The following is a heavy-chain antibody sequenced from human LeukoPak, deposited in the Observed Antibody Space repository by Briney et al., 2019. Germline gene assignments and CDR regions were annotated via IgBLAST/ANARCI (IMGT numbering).Heavy chain of an antibody. J-gene: IGHJ6*03. V-gene: IGHV3-15*01. CDR2: IKSKTDGGTT. CDR1: GFTFSNAW. CDR3: TRDFGDYYDSRAHYYYYYMDV. Sequence: PGGSLRLSCAASGFTFSNAWMSWVRQAPGKGLEWVGRIKSKTDGGTTDYAAPVKGRFTISRDDSKNTLYLQMNSLKTEDTAVYYCTRDFGDYYDSRAHYYYYYMDVWGKGTTVTISS. D-gene: IGHD3-22*01.